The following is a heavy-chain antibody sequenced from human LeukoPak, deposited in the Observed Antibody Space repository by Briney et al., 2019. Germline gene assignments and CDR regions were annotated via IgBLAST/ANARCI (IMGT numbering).Heavy chain of an antibody. CDR1: GYSFTDYW. CDR2: IYPGDSDT. J-gene: IGHJ4*02. Sequence: GESLKISSKGSGYSFTDYWIAWVRQMPGKGLEWMGIIYPGDSDTRYSPSFQGQVTISADKSITTAYLQWSSLKASDTAMYYCARQEGSTSDYWGQGTLVTVSS. V-gene: IGHV5-51*01. CDR3: ARQEGSTSDY.